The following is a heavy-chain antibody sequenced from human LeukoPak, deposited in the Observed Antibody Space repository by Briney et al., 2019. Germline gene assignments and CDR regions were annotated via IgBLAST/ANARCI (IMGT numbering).Heavy chain of an antibody. CDR2: IIPIFGIA. J-gene: IGHJ4*02. Sequence: SVKVSCRASGGTFSSYAISWVRQAPGQGLEWMGGIIPIFGIANYAQKFQGRVTITTDESTSTAYMELSSLRSEDTAVYYCARGSPHVPGFSGSLPLDYWGQGTLVTVSS. D-gene: IGHD3-10*01. CDR3: ARGSPHVPGFSGSLPLDY. V-gene: IGHV1-69*05. CDR1: GGTFSSYA.